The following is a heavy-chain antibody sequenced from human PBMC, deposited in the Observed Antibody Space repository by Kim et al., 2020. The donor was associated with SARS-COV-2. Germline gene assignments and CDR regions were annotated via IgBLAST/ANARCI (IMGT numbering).Heavy chain of an antibody. CDR3: AKEVGTDYYVDY. D-gene: IGHD3-10*01. J-gene: IGHJ4*02. V-gene: IGHV3-23*01. Sequence: ADSVKGRFTISRDNSKNTLYLEMNSLRAEDTAIYYCAKEVGTDYYVDYWGQGTLVTVSS.